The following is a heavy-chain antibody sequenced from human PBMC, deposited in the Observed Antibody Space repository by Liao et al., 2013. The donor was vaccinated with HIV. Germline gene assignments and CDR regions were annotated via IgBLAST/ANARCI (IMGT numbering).Heavy chain of an antibody. CDR1: GGSFNSYD. CDR2: IYTSGST. J-gene: IGHJ4*02. CDR3: ARVRSSLHFDY. D-gene: IGHD2-21*02. V-gene: IGHV4-4*07. Sequence: QVQLQESGPGLVKPSETLSLTCTVSGGSFNSYDWSWIRQPAGKGLEWIGRIYTSGSTIYNPSLRSRVTMSLDTSKNQFSLKLTSVTAPDTAVYFCARVRSSLHFDYWGRGNPGHPSPQ.